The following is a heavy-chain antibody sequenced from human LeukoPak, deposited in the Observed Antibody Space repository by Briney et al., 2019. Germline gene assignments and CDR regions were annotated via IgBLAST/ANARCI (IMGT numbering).Heavy chain of an antibody. CDR3: AKFSRRFQLLSSTDY. V-gene: IGHV3-23*01. CDR1: GLTFSSYA. J-gene: IGHJ4*02. D-gene: IGHD2-2*01. Sequence: GGSLRLSCAASGLTFSSYAMSWVRQAPGKGLEWVSAISGSGGSTYYADSVKGRFTISRDNSKNTLYLQMNSLRAEDTAVYYCAKFSRRFQLLSSTDYWGQGTLVTVSS. CDR2: ISGSGGST.